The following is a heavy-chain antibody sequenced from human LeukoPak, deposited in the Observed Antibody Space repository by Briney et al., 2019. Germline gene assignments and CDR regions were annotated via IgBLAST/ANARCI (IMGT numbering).Heavy chain of an antibody. Sequence: PGGSLRLSCAASGFTVSSNYMSWVRQAPGKGLEWVSVIYSGGSTYYADSVKGRFTISRDNSKNTLYLQMNSLRAEDTAVYYCARVTGQYYYYYYYYMDVWGKGTTVTVSS. CDR2: IYSGGST. V-gene: IGHV3-66*01. CDR1: GFTVSSNY. D-gene: IGHD1-14*01. CDR3: ARVTGQYYYYYYYYMDV. J-gene: IGHJ6*03.